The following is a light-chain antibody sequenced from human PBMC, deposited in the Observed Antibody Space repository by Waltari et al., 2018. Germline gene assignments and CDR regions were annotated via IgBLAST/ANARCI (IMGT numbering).Light chain of an antibody. Sequence: QSALTQPASVSGSPGQSITISCMGTSNDIGGYNFVSWYQQHPGKAPKLRIYDVSKRPSGVSNRFSGSKSCNTASLTISGLQAEDEADYYCCSYVGGGTLIFGGGTNVTVL. V-gene: IGLV2-23*02. CDR1: SNDIGGYNF. CDR2: DVS. J-gene: IGLJ2*01. CDR3: CSYVGGGTLI.